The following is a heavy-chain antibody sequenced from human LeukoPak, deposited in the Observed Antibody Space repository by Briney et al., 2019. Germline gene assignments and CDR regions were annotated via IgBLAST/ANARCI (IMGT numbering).Heavy chain of an antibody. V-gene: IGHV4-59*01. CDR2: IYHSGST. CDR3: ARDGVYSDYDYYFDY. CDR1: GGSISTYY. D-gene: IGHD5-12*01. J-gene: IGHJ4*02. Sequence: SETLSLTCTVSGGSISTYYWSWIRQPPGKGLEWIRYIYHSGSTNYNPSLKSRVTISVDTFNNQFSLKLSSVTAADTAVYYCARDGVYSDYDYYFDYWGQGTLVTVSS.